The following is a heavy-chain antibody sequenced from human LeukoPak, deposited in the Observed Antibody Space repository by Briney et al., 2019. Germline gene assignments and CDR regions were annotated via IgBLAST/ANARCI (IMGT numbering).Heavy chain of an antibody. CDR1: GFTFSSYW. CDR3: ASSSVHYYDSKPFPD. J-gene: IGHJ4*02. CDR2: IKQDGSEK. V-gene: IGHV3-7*01. D-gene: IGHD3-22*01. Sequence: GGSLRLSCAASGFTFSSYWMSWVRQAPGKGLEWVANIKQDGSEKYYVDSVKGRFTISRDNAKNSLYLQMNSLRAEDTAVYYCASSSVHYYDSKPFPDWGQGTLVTVSS.